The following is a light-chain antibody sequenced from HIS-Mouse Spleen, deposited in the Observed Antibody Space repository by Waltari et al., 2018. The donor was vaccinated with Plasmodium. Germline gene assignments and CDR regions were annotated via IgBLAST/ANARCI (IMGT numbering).Light chain of an antibody. Sequence: QSALTQPRSVSGSPGQSVTISCTGTSSDVGGYNYVSWYQQHPGKAPKLMIYDVSKRPAGVRDRFSGSHAGNTASLTISGLQAEDEADYYCCSYAGSYTYVFGTGTKVTVL. V-gene: IGLV2-11*01. CDR2: DVS. CDR3: CSYAGSYTYV. J-gene: IGLJ1*01. CDR1: SSDVGGYNY.